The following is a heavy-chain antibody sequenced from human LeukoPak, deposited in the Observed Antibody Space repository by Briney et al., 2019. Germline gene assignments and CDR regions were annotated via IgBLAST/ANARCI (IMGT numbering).Heavy chain of an antibody. V-gene: IGHV3-23*01. CDR3: AKVDGYNYVSNFDY. J-gene: IGHJ4*02. D-gene: IGHD5-24*01. CDR1: GFTFSSYA. Sequence: GGSLRLSCAASGFTFSSYAMSWVRQAPGKGLEWVSAISGSGGNTYYADSVKGRFTISRDNSKNTLYLQMNSLRAEDTAVYYCAKVDGYNYVSNFDYWGQGTLVTVSS. CDR2: ISGSGGNT.